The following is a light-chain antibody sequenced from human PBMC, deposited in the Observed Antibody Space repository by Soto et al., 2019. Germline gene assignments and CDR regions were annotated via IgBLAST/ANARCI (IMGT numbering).Light chain of an antibody. CDR1: QSVSGN. CDR3: QQCNNWPRT. Sequence: EIVMTQSPATLSVSPGERATLSCRASQSVSGNLAWYQQKPGQAPRLLIYGASTRATGIPARFSGSGSGTEFTLTISRLQSEDFAVYYCQQCNNWPRTFGQGTKLEIK. CDR2: GAS. V-gene: IGKV3-15*01. J-gene: IGKJ2*01.